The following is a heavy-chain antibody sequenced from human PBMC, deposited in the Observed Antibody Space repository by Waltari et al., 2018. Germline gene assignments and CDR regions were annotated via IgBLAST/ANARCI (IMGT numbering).Heavy chain of an antibody. Sequence: EVQLVESGGGLVQPGWSLRLSCAASGSTFSHHWMNWVRQVPGKGLVWVPRIKRDGRITGYADFAKGRFTISRDNAKNTVDLQMNSLGPEDTAVYYCAREGERGGDYDYWGQGTLVTVSS. CDR3: AREGERGGDYDY. J-gene: IGHJ4*02. D-gene: IGHD4-17*01. V-gene: IGHV3-74*01. CDR1: GSTFSHHW. CDR2: IKRDGRIT.